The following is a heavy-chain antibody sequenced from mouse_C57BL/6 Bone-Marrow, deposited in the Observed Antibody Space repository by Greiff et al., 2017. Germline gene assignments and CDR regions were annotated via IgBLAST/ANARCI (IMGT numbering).Heavy chain of an antibody. Sequence: QVQLQQPGAELVKPGASVKLSCKASGYTFTSYWMHWVKQRPGQGLEWIGMIHPNSGSTNYNEKFKSKATLAVDKSSSTAYMQLISLTSEDAAVYYCARSYPWFAYWGQGTLVTVSA. CDR3: ARSYPWFAY. J-gene: IGHJ3*01. CDR2: IHPNSGST. D-gene: IGHD1-1*01. V-gene: IGHV1-64*01. CDR1: GYTFTSYW.